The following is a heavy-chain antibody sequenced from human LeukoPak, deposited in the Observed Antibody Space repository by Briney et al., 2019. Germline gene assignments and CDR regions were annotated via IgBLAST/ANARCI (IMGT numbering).Heavy chain of an antibody. CDR2: INPSGGST. Sequence: ASVKVSCKASGYTFTSYYMHWVRQAPGQGLAGMGIINPSGGSTSYAQKFQGRVTMTRDTSTSTVYMELSSLRSEDTAVYYCARGAGIGYYFDYWGQGTLVTVSS. CDR1: GYTFTSYY. CDR3: ARGAGIGYYFDY. D-gene: IGHD1-26*01. V-gene: IGHV1-46*01. J-gene: IGHJ4*02.